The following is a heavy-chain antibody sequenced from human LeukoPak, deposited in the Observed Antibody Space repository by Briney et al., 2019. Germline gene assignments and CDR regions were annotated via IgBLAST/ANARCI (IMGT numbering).Heavy chain of an antibody. D-gene: IGHD6-13*01. Sequence: GGSLRLSCAASGFTFSSYAMSWVGQAPGKGLEWVSAISGSGGSTYYADSVKGRFTISRDNSKNTLYLQMNSLRAEDTAVYYCAKDHYWQQLADFDYWGQGTLVTVSS. CDR2: ISGSGGST. J-gene: IGHJ4*02. CDR1: GFTFSSYA. V-gene: IGHV3-23*01. CDR3: AKDHYWQQLADFDY.